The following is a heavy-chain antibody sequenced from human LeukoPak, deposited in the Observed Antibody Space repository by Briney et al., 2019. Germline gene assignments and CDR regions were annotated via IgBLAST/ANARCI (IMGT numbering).Heavy chain of an antibody. D-gene: IGHD6-25*01. CDR1: GGSITNYY. CDR3: ARDLGSYFYGMDV. V-gene: IGHV4-4*07. J-gene: IGHJ6*02. CDR2: VYTSGTT. Sequence: SETLSLTCTVSGGSITNYYWSWIRQPAGKGLEWIGRVYTSGTTNYNPSLKSRVSMSVDTSKNQFSLTLNSVTAADTALYYCARDLGSYFYGMDVWGQGTTVTVSS.